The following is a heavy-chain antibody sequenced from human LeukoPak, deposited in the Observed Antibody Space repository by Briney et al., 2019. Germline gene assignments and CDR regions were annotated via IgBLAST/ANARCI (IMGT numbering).Heavy chain of an antibody. CDR3: AREADYYDQQAYNWFDP. V-gene: IGHV1-69*05. J-gene: IGHJ5*02. CDR2: IIPIFGTA. Sequence: SVKVSCKASGGTFSSYAISWVRQAPGQGLEWMGRIIPIFGTANYAQKFQGRVTITTDESTSTAYMELSSLRSEVTAVYYCAREADYYDQQAYNWFDPWGQGTLVTVSS. CDR1: GGTFSSYA. D-gene: IGHD3-22*01.